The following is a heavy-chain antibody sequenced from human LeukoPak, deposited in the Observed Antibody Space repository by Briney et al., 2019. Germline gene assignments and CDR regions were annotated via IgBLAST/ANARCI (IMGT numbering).Heavy chain of an antibody. Sequence: SETLSLTCAVYGGSFSGYYWGWIRQPPGKGLEWIGSIYYSGSTYYNPSRKSRVTISVDTSKNQCSLKLRSVTAADTAVYYCAREAHYDFWSGYSKHFDYWGQGTLVTVSS. CDR2: IYYSGST. D-gene: IGHD3-3*01. V-gene: IGHV4-34*01. J-gene: IGHJ4*02. CDR3: AREAHYDFWSGYSKHFDY. CDR1: GGSFSGYY.